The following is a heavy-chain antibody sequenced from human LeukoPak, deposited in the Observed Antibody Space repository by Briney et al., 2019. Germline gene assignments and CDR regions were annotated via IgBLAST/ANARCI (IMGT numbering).Heavy chain of an antibody. D-gene: IGHD2-2*03. J-gene: IGHJ5*02. CDR1: GFTFSTYS. V-gene: IGHV3-21*01. CDR2: ISSSSKYI. CDR3: ARELDIVVVPASWFYP. Sequence: PGGSLRLSCAASGFTFSTYSMNWVRQAPGRGLEWVSSISSSSKYIYYADSVKGRFTISRDDAKNSLSLQMNSLRAEDTAVYYCARELDIVVVPASWFYPWGQGTLVTVSS.